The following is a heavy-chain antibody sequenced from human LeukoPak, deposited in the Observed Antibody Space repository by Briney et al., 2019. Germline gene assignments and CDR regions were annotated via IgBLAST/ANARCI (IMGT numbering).Heavy chain of an antibody. CDR1: GGSISSNNW. D-gene: IGHD3-3*01. CDR3: ARDRVRFFYLYGMDV. Sequence: PSGTLSLTCAVSGGSISSNNWWSWVRQPPGKGLEWIGEIYHSGSTNYNPSLKSRVTISVDKSKNQFSLKLTSVTAADTAVYYCARDRVRFFYLYGMDVWGQGTTVTVSS. J-gene: IGHJ6*02. V-gene: IGHV4-4*02. CDR2: IYHSGST.